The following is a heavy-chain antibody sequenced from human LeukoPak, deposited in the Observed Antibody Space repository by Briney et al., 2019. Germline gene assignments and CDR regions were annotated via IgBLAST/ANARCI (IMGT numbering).Heavy chain of an antibody. CDR1: GFTFSSYS. D-gene: IGHD3-9*01. V-gene: IGHV3-21*01. CDR3: ARDLTYDILTGYHYYYYGMDV. Sequence: GGSLRLSCAASGFTFSSYSMNWVRQAPGKGLEWVSSISSSSSYIYYADSVKGRFTISRDNAKNSLYLQMNSLRAEDTAVYYCARDLTYDILTGYHYYYYGMDVWGQGTTVTVSS. CDR2: ISSSSSYI. J-gene: IGHJ6*02.